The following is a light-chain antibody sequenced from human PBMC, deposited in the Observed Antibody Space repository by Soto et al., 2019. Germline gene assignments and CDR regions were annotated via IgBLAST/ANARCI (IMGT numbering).Light chain of an antibody. CDR3: QQYYSYPRT. CDR2: GAS. Sequence: ERVSTQSPYTVSLCPQERATLPCRASQSVSSNYLAWYQQIPGQAPRPLIYGASSRVPGIPDRFSGSGSGTDFTLTISRLEPEDFAVYYCQQYYSYPRTLGQGTKVDIK. CDR1: QSVSSNY. V-gene: IGKV3-20*01. J-gene: IGKJ1*01.